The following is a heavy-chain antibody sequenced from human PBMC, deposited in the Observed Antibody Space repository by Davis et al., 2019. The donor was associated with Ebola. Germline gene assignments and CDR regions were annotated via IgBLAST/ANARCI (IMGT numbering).Heavy chain of an antibody. D-gene: IGHD6-13*01. CDR1: GDSISSSNW. Sequence: MPSETLSLTCAVSGDSISSSNWWSWVRQPPGKGLEWIGEINHSGSTNYNPSLKSRVTISVDTSKNQFSLKLSSVTAADTAVYYCARGPWAGSSWSRRGWFDPWGQGTLVTVSS. CDR2: INHSGST. J-gene: IGHJ5*02. CDR3: ARGPWAGSSWSRRGWFDP. V-gene: IGHV4-4*02.